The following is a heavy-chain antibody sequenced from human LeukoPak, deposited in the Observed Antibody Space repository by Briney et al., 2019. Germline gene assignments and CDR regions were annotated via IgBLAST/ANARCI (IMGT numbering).Heavy chain of an antibody. CDR3: ARGGSWKAFDY. D-gene: IGHD1-1*01. Sequence: PAGGSLRLSCTVSGFTFSSYAIHWVRQAPGKGLEWVAVISYDGNNKYYADSVRGRFTISRDNSKDTLYLQMNSLRAEDTAVYYCARGGSWKAFDYWGQGTLVTVSS. CDR1: GFTFSSYA. J-gene: IGHJ4*02. CDR2: ISYDGNNK. V-gene: IGHV3-30*14.